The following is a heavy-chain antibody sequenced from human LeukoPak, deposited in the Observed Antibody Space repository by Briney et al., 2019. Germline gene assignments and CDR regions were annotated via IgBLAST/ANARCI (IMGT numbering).Heavy chain of an antibody. D-gene: IGHD5-18*01. CDR2: IYYSGRT. V-gene: IGHV4-59*01. J-gene: IGHJ4*02. CDR3: ARAGTVMVTLDY. CDR1: GGSISSDY. Sequence: SETLSLTGTVSGGSISSDYGSWIRQPPGKGLEWIGYIYYSGRTNYNPSLESRVTISVDTSTNQFSLKLSSVTAADTAVYYCARAGTVMVTLDYSGQGTLVSVSS.